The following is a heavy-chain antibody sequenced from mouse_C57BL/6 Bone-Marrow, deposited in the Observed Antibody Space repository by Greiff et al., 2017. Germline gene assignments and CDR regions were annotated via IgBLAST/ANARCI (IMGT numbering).Heavy chain of an antibody. V-gene: IGHV1-64*01. CDR1: GYTFTSYW. J-gene: IGHJ3*01. CDR2: IHPNSGSP. CDR3: ARSKRRIEPFAY. Sequence: QVQLQQPGAELVKPGASVKLSCKSSGYTFTSYWMHWVKQRPGQGLEWIGLIHPNSGSPTYNEKFKSKATLNVDTSSSTAYMQLSSLTSEDSAVYYCARSKRRIEPFAYWGQGTLVTVSA.